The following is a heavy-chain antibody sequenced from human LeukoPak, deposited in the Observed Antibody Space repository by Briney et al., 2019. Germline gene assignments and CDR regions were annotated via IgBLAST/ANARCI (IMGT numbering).Heavy chain of an antibody. CDR3: ARLNSGTYREPFDI. CDR2: INTDASST. V-gene: IGHV3-74*01. Sequence: GGSLRLSCAASGFTFSSYWMYLVRQAPGKGLVWVSRINTDASSTNYADSVKGRFTISRDNAKNTLYLQMNSLRVEDTALYYCARLNSGTYREPFDIWGQGTMVTVSS. J-gene: IGHJ3*02. D-gene: IGHD1-26*01. CDR1: GFTFSSYW.